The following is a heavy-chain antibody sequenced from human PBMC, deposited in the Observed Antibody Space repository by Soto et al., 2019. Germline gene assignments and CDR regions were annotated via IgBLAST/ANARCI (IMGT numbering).Heavy chain of an antibody. D-gene: IGHD3-3*01. Sequence: SVKVSFKASGGTFSSYAISWVRQAPGQGLEWMGGIIPIFGTANYAQKFQGRVTITADESTSTAYMELSSLRSEDTAVYYCARELNYDFWSGSDGMDVWGQGTTVTVSS. CDR1: GGTFSSYA. J-gene: IGHJ6*02. CDR3: ARELNYDFWSGSDGMDV. CDR2: IIPIFGTA. V-gene: IGHV1-69*13.